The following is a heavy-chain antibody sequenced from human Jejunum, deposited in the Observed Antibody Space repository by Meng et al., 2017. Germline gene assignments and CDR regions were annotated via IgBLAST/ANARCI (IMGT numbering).Heavy chain of an antibody. Sequence: QGQLTALGLVAGKPSQPLSPTCTVSGGSLRTGAYYWSWIRQHPGKGLEWIGYIYYTGSTFYNPSLKSRVSISLETSKNQFSLKVTSVTAADTAFYYCARLGITETIGGFDPWGQGILVTVSS. CDR1: GGSLRTGAYY. CDR2: IYYTGST. J-gene: IGHJ5*02. CDR3: ARLGITETIGGFDP. D-gene: IGHD1-7*01. V-gene: IGHV4-31*03.